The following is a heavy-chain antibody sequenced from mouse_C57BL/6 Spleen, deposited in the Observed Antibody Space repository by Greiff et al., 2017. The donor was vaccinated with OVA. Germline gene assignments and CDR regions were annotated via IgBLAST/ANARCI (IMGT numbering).Heavy chain of an antibody. Sequence: QVQLQQPGAELVKPGASVKLSCKASGYTFTSYWMHWVKQRPGQGLEWIGMIHPKSGSTNYNEKFKSKATLTVDKSSSTAYMQLSSLTSEDSAVYYCAREGVTTVVAEAMDYWGQGTSVTVSS. CDR1: GYTFTSYW. J-gene: IGHJ4*01. CDR2: IHPKSGST. D-gene: IGHD1-1*01. CDR3: AREGVTTVVAEAMDY. V-gene: IGHV1-64*01.